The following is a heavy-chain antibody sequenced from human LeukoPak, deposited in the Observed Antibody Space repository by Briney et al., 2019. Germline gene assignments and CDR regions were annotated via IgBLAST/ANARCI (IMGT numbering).Heavy chain of an antibody. V-gene: IGHV4-59*08. D-gene: IGHD3-3*01. CDR2: ICYSGST. CDR1: GDSISNYC. J-gene: IGHJ6*02. CDR3: ARHPYDFWSGYDLSYYYGMDV. Sequence: SETLSLTCTVSGDSISNYCWSWIRQPPGKGLEWIGSICYSGSTHYNPSLQSRVTISIDTSENQFSLKLSSVTAADTAVYFCARHPYDFWSGYDLSYYYGMDVWGQGTTVTVSS.